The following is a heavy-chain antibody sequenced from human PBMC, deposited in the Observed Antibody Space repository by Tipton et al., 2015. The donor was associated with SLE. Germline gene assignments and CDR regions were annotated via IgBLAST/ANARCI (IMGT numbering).Heavy chain of an antibody. CDR3: ARVPAGLTGYYNLPFDY. Sequence: TLSLTCAVYGASFSGYYWSWIRQPPGKGLEWIGEINHSGSTNYNPSLKSRVTISIDTSKNQFSLKLSSVTAADTAVYYCARVPAGLTGYYNLPFDYWGQGTLVTVSS. J-gene: IGHJ4*02. V-gene: IGHV4-34*01. CDR1: GASFSGYY. CDR2: INHSGST. D-gene: IGHD3-9*01.